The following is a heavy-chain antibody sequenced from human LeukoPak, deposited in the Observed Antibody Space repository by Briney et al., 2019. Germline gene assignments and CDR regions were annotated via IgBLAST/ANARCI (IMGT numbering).Heavy chain of an antibody. V-gene: IGHV4-59*01. J-gene: IGHJ4*02. Sequence: SETLSLTCTVSGGSISGYYWSWIRQPPGKGLEWIGYIYYSGSTNYNPSLKSRVTISVDTSKNQFSLKLSSVTAADTAVYYCASEAQQQLVNWGQGTLVTVSS. CDR1: GGSISGYY. D-gene: IGHD6-13*01. CDR3: ASEAQQQLVN. CDR2: IYYSGST.